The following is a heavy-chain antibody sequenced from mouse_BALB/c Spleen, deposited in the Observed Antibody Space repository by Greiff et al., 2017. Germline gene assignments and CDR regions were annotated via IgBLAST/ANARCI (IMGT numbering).Heavy chain of an antibody. Sequence: VQLKQSGPGLVKPSQSLSLTCSVTGYSITSGYYWNWIRQFPGNKLEWMGYISYDGSNNYNPSLKNRISITRDTSKNQFFLKLNSVTTEDTATYYCASLYYGSSYGFAYWGQGTLVTVSA. J-gene: IGHJ3*01. CDR3: ASLYYGSSYGFAY. V-gene: IGHV3-6*02. D-gene: IGHD1-1*01. CDR1: GYSITSGYY. CDR2: ISYDGSN.